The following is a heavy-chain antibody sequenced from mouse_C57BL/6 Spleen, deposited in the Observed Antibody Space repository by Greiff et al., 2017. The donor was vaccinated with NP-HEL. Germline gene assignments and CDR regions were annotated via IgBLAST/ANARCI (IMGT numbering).Heavy chain of an antibody. CDR2: ISYDGSN. J-gene: IGHJ4*01. V-gene: IGHV3-6*01. CDR3: ASGYGDYAMDY. D-gene: IGHD2-14*01. CDR1: GYSITSGYY. Sequence: DVQLQESGPGLVKPSQSLSLTCSVTGYSITSGYYWNWIRQFPGNKLEWMGYISYDGSNNYNPSLKNRISITRDTSKNQVFLKLNSVTTEDTATYYCASGYGDYAMDYWGQGTSVTVSS.